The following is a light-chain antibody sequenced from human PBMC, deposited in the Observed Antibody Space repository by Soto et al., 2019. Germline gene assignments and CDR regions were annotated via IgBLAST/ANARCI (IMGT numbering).Light chain of an antibody. V-gene: IGKV1-39*01. CDR1: QSISSY. CDR3: QQSYSTPPLFT. CDR2: AAS. Sequence: DIQMTQSPSSLSASVGDRVTITCRASQSISSYLNWYQQKPGKAPKLLIYAASSLQSVVPSRFSGSGSGTDFTLTISSLQPEDFATYYCQQSYSTPPLFTFGPGTKVDI. J-gene: IGKJ3*01.